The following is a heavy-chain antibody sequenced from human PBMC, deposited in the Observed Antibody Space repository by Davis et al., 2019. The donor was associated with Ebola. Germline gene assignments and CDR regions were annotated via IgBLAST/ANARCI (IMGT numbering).Heavy chain of an antibody. D-gene: IGHD3-22*01. V-gene: IGHV3-73*01. CDR3: TITTASIDY. Sequence: GGSLRLSCAASGLTFSGSAMHWVRQASGKGLEWVGRIRSKANSYATAYAASVKGRFTISRDDSKNTAYLQMNSLKTEDTAVYYCTITTASIDYWGQGTLVTVSS. J-gene: IGHJ4*02. CDR2: IRSKANSYAT. CDR1: GLTFSGSA.